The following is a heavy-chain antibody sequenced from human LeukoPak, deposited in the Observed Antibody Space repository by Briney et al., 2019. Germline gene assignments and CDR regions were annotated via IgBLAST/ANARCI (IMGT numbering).Heavy chain of an antibody. D-gene: IGHD1-26*01. CDR1: GYTFTSYG. CDR3: ARDGELYSGSKGLFDI. Sequence: ASVKVSCKASGYTFTSYGISWVRQAPGQGLEWMGWISAYNGNTNYAQKLQDRVTMTTDTSTSTAYMELRSLRSGDTAVYYCARDGELYSGSKGLFDIWGQGTMVTVSS. V-gene: IGHV1-18*01. CDR2: ISAYNGNT. J-gene: IGHJ3*02.